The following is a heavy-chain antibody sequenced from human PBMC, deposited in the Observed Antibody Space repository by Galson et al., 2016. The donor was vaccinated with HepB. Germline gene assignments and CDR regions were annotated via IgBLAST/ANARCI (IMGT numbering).Heavy chain of an antibody. CDR3: AKSNEFYGLGTYHNNNVHLDY. J-gene: IGHJ4*02. CDR2: ISGRGGST. D-gene: IGHD3-10*01. Sequence: SLRLSCAGSGFSFSSFAMSWVRQAPGKGLQWVSTISGRGGSTYYADSVKGRFTISRDNSKNILYLQVNRLRAVDTATYYCAKSNEFYGLGTYHNNNVHLDYWGQGTLVTVSS. CDR1: GFSFSSFA. V-gene: IGHV3-23*01.